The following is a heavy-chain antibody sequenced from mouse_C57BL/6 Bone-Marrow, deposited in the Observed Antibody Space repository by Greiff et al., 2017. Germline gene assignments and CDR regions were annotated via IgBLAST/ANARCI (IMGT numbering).Heavy chain of an antibody. V-gene: IGHV1-39*01. Sequence: VQLKESGPELVKPGASVKISCKASGYSFTDYNMNWVKQSNGKSLEWIGVINPNYGTTSYNQKFKGKATLTVDQSSSTAYMQLNSLTSEDSAVYYCATLYYYGSSCAYWGQGTLVTVSA. CDR2: INPNYGTT. J-gene: IGHJ3*01. CDR1: GYSFTDYN. D-gene: IGHD1-1*01. CDR3: ATLYYYGSSCAY.